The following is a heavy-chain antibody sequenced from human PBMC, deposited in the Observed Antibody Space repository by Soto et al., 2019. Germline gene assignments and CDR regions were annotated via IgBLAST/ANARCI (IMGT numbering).Heavy chain of an antibody. J-gene: IGHJ6*02. Sequence: QVQLVQSGSELKKPGASVKVSCKASGYTFTSYAMNWVRQAPGQGLEWMGWINTNTGNPTYAQGFTGRFVFSLDTSVSMAYLQICSLKAEDTAVYYCARPDTEFTSSGYCSGGSCYAPYYYGMDVWGQGTTVTVSS. CDR1: GYTFTSYA. CDR3: ARPDTEFTSSGYCSGGSCYAPYYYGMDV. V-gene: IGHV7-4-1*01. D-gene: IGHD2-15*01. CDR2: INTNTGNP.